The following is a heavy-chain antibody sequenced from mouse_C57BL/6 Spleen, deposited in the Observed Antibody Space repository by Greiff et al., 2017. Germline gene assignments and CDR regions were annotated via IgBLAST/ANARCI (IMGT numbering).Heavy chain of an antibody. CDR1: GFTFSDHG. J-gene: IGHJ4*01. CDR2: ISSCISTF. V-gene: IGHV5-17*01. Sequence: EVQLVESGGGLVKPGGSLKLSCAASGFTFSDHGMHWVRQAPETGLEWVAYISSCISTFYYADTAMGRFTISRDNAKSTLLLQMTSLRSEDTAMYYSARRRIYYSNYDAMDDWGKGTSVTV. D-gene: IGHD2-5*01. CDR3: ARRRIYYSNYDAMDD.